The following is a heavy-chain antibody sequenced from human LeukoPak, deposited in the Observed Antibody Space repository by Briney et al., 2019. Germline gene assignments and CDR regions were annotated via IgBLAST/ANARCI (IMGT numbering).Heavy chain of an antibody. CDR1: GFTVSSNY. Sequence: PGGSLRLSCAASGFTVSSNYMSWVRQAPGKGLEWVSVIYSGGSTYYADSVKGRFTISRDNSKNTLYLQMNSLRAEDTAVYYCARLGYTAMVPGFDYWGQGTLVTVSS. CDR3: ARLGYTAMVPGFDY. CDR2: IYSGGST. J-gene: IGHJ4*02. V-gene: IGHV3-66*04. D-gene: IGHD5-18*01.